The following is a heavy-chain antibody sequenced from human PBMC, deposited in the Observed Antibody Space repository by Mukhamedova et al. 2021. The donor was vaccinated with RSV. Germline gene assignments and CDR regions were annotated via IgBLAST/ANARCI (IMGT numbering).Heavy chain of an antibody. CDR1: MGSSNTY. CDR3: ARPLGPVTPGEY. D-gene: IGHD3-10*01. V-gene: IGHV4-39*01. CDR2: IYYSGST. J-gene: IGHJ4*02. Sequence: MGSSNTYWGWIRQPPGRGLEWIGGIYYSGSTYYNPSLKSRVTISVDTSNNQFSLELSSVTAADPAVYYCARPLGPVTPGEYWGPGSL.